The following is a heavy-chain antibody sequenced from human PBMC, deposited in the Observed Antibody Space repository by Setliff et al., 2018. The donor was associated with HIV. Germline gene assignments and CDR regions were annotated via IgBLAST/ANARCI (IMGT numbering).Heavy chain of an antibody. J-gene: IGHJ4*02. CDR2: ITGSSDTI. V-gene: IGHV3-48*03. CDR3: VRDPIEGSPDYFDY. Sequence: LSLSCAASGFTFSSYEMDWFRQAPGKGLEWVSYITGSSDTIYYADSVKGRFTISRDNSRNTLFLQMNNLRPEDTATYYCVRDPIEGSPDYFDYWGQGALVTVSS. CDR1: GFTFSSYE. D-gene: IGHD1-26*01.